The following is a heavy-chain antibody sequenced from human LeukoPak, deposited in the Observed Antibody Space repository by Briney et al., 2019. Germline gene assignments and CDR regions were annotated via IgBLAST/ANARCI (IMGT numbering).Heavy chain of an antibody. V-gene: IGHV3-30*01. CDR1: GFTFSSYT. D-gene: IGHD3-22*01. CDR2: ISYDGNKK. CDR3: ARDLPYYYDSSGYDY. Sequence: PGRSLRLSCDASGFTFSSYTMHWVRQAPGKGLEWVAVISYDGNKKYYADSVKGRFTISGDNSKNTLYLQMNRLRPEDTAVYYCARDLPYYYDSSGYDYWGQGTLVTVSS. J-gene: IGHJ4*02.